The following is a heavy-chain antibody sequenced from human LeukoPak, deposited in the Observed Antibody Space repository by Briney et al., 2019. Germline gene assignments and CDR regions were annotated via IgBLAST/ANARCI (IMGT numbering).Heavy chain of an antibody. CDR3: ARESQRDILTGYYLSPHFDY. CDR2: ISSSSSTI. CDR1: GFTFSSYS. J-gene: IGHJ4*02. V-gene: IGHV3-48*04. Sequence: PGGSLRLSCAASGFTFSSYSMNWVRQAPGKGLGWVSYISSSSSTIYYADSVKGRFTISRDNAKNSLYLQMNSLRAEDTAVYYCARESQRDILTGYYLSPHFDYWGQGTLVTVSS. D-gene: IGHD3-9*01.